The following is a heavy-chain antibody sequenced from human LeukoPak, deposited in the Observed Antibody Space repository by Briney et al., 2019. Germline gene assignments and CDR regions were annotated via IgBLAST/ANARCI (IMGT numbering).Heavy chain of an antibody. D-gene: IGHD3-22*01. V-gene: IGHV4-34*01. J-gene: IGHJ4*02. CDR1: GGSFSGYY. Sequence: SETLSLTCAVYGGSFSGYYWSWIRQPPGKGPEWIGEINHSGSTNYNPSLKSRVTISVDTSKNQFSLKLSSVTAADTAVYYCARGGISYYYDSLNYWGQGTLVTVSS. CDR2: INHSGST. CDR3: ARGGISYYYDSLNY.